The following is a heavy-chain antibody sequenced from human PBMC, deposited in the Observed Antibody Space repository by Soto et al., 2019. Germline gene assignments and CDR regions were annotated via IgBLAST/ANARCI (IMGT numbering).Heavy chain of an antibody. CDR3: TRRGTPIHY. J-gene: IGHJ4*02. CDR1: GYTFTIFG. D-gene: IGHD3-16*01. Sequence: QVQLVQSGAEVKKPGASVKVSCKASGYTFTIFGISWVRQAPGQGLEWMGWISAYNGNTNYAQNFQGRVTMTTDTTTSTAYMELRRLRSDATAVYYSTRRGTPIHYLGQGTLATASS. CDR2: ISAYNGNT. V-gene: IGHV1-18*01.